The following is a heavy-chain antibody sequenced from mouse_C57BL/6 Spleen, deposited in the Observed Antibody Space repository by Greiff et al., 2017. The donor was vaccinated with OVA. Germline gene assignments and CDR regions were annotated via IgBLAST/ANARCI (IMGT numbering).Heavy chain of an antibody. CDR1: GYTFTSYW. CDR3: ARGEYGNYLDY. D-gene: IGHD2-1*01. Sequence: QVHVKQPGAELVKPGASVKMSCKASGYTFTSYWITWVKQRPGQGLEWIGDIYPGSGSTNYNEKFKSKATLTVDTSSSTAYMQLSSLTSEDSAVYYCARGEYGNYLDYWGQGTTLTVSS. V-gene: IGHV1-55*01. J-gene: IGHJ2*01. CDR2: IYPGSGST.